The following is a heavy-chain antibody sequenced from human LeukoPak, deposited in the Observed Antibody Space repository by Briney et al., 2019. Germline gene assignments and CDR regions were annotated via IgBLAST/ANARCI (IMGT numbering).Heavy chain of an antibody. CDR2: ISAYNGNT. CDR3: AREESGGYFDY. Sequence: ASVKVSCKASGYTFTSYGISWVRQAPGQGLEWMGWISAYNGNTNYAQKFRGRVTLTRDTSTTIVYMELSSLRSEDTAVYYCAREESGGYFDYWGQGTPVTVSS. D-gene: IGHD2-8*02. J-gene: IGHJ4*02. V-gene: IGHV1-18*01. CDR1: GYTFTSYG.